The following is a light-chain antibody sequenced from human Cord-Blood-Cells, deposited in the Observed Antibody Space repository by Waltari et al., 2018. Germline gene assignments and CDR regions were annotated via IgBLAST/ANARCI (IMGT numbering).Light chain of an antibody. J-gene: IGKJ2*01. CDR2: LGS. CDR3: MQALQTPHT. V-gene: IGKV2-28*01. CDR1: QSLLHSNGYNY. Sequence: DIVMTQSPLSLPVTPGEPASISCRSSQSLLHSNGYNYLDWYLQKPGQSPQLLSYLGSNRASGGPDRFSGSGSCTDFTLKISRVEAVDVGVYYGMQALQTPHTFCQGTKLEIK.